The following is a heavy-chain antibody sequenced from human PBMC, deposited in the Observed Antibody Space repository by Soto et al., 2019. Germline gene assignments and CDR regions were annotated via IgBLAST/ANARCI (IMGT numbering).Heavy chain of an antibody. D-gene: IGHD3-3*01. J-gene: IGHJ6*02. CDR1: GGSVSSGRYQ. CDR3: ARLKFYDFWSGSVTMDV. CDR2: IYYTGTT. Sequence: SETLSLTCTVSGGSVSSGRYQWSWIRQSPGKGLDWIGYIYYTGTTNYNPSLKSRVTISVDNSKNQFSLKLTSVTAADTALYFCARLKFYDFWSGSVTMDVWGQGTSVTVSS. V-gene: IGHV4-61*01.